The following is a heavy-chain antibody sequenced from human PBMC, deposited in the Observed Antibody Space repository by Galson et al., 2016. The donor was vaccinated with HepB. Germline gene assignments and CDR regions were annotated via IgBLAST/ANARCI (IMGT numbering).Heavy chain of an antibody. Sequence: SETLSLTCTVSGDSISISGYYWGWIRQPPGKGLEWIGSIDHSGSTYYNPSLKSRVTISIDTSKNQFSLRVNSVTAADTAVYYRARSGIQYFWFDPWGQGTLVTVSS. J-gene: IGHJ5*02. V-gene: IGHV4-39*01. CDR1: GDSISISGYY. CDR3: ARSGIQYFWFDP. D-gene: IGHD1-26*01. CDR2: IDHSGST.